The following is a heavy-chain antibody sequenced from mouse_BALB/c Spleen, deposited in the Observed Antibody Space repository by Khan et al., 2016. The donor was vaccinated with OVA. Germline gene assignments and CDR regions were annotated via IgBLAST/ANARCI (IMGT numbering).Heavy chain of an antibody. D-gene: IGHD1-1*01. CDR3: VNRGSSSAWFSY. CDR2: INPSTGYT. V-gene: IGHV1-7*01. Sequence: QVRLQQSGAELAKPGASVKMSCRASGYTFTNYWMHWVKQRPGQGLEWIGYINPSTGYTEYNQKFKDKATLTADKSSSTAYMQLSSLTSEDSAVYYCVNRGSSSAWFSYWGQGTLVTVSA. J-gene: IGHJ3*01. CDR1: GYTFTNYW.